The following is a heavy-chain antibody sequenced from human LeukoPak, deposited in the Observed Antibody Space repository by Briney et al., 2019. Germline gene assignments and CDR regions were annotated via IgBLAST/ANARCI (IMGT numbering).Heavy chain of an antibody. CDR3: ARGYGYYFDY. Sequence: SQTLSLTCTISGGSVSSNSAAWNWIRQSPSRGLEWLGRTYYRSKWYTDYALSVKSRITINPDTSKNQFPLQLNSVTPEDTAVYYCARGYGYYFDYWGQGTLVTVSP. D-gene: IGHD5-18*01. J-gene: IGHJ4*02. V-gene: IGHV6-1*01. CDR2: TYYRSKWYT. CDR1: GGSVSSNSAA.